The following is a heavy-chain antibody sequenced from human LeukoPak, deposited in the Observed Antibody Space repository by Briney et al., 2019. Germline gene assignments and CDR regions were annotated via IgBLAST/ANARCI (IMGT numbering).Heavy chain of an antibody. CDR2: IIPILGIA. Sequence: SVKVSCKASGGTFSSYAISWVRQAPGQGLEWMGRIIPILGIANYAQKFQGRVTITADKSTSTAYMELSSLRSEDTAVYYCARDFHEHSSSWEGYWGQGTLVTVSS. CDR1: GGTFSSYA. J-gene: IGHJ4*02. D-gene: IGHD6-13*01. CDR3: ARDFHEHSSSWEGY. V-gene: IGHV1-69*04.